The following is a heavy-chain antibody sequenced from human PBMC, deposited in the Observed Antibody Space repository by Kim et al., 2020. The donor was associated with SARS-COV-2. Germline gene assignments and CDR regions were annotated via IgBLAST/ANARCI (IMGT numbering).Heavy chain of an antibody. CDR3: AKVWGDYYYYGMDV. J-gene: IGHJ6*02. D-gene: IGHD2-21*01. CDR1: GFTFSSYA. CDR2: ISGSGGST. V-gene: IGHV3-23*01. Sequence: GGSLRLSCAASGFTFSSYAMSWVRQAPGKGLEWVSAISGSGGSTYYADSVKGRFTISRDNSKNTLYLQMNSLRAEDTAVYYCAKVWGDYYYYGMDVWGQGTTVTVSS.